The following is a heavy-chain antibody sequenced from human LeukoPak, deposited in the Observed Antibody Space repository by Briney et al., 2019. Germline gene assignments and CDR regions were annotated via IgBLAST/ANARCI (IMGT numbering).Heavy chain of an antibody. Sequence: AGGSLRLSCAASGFTFSSYTMNWVRQAPGKGLEWVSYISGSSSTIYYADSVKGRFTISRDNAKNSLYLQMNSLRAEDTAVYYCARGGLPYYYDSSGYYWFDPWGQGTLVTVSS. CDR1: GFTFSSYT. V-gene: IGHV3-48*01. J-gene: IGHJ5*02. D-gene: IGHD3-22*01. CDR3: ARGGLPYYYDSSGYYWFDP. CDR2: ISGSSSTI.